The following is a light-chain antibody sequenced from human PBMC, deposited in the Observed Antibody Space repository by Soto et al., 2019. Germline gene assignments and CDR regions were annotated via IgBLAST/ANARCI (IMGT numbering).Light chain of an antibody. J-gene: IGLJ1*01. CDR3: SSYAGSSTV. CDR2: EVS. CDR1: SSDVGAYNY. V-gene: IGLV2-8*01. Sequence: QSALTQPPSASGSPGQSVTISCTGTSSDVGAYNYVSWYQQHPGKAPKLMIYEVSYRPSGVPDRFSGSKSGNTASLTVSGLQAEHEDDYYCSSYAGSSTVFGTGTKVTVL.